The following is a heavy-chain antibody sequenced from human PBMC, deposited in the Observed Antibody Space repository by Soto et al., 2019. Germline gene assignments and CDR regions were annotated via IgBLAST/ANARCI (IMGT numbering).Heavy chain of an antibody. Sequence: VQLQESGPGLVKPSGTLSLTCAVSGGPISSGNWWSWVRQSPRKGLEWIGEISHSGNTNHNPSLKSRVTISIDKSKNQFSLKLTSVTAADTAVYYCASHRGNTYGPYDYWGQGTLVTVSS. CDR2: ISHSGNT. V-gene: IGHV4-4*02. D-gene: IGHD5-18*01. CDR3: ASHRGNTYGPYDY. J-gene: IGHJ4*02. CDR1: GGPISSGNW.